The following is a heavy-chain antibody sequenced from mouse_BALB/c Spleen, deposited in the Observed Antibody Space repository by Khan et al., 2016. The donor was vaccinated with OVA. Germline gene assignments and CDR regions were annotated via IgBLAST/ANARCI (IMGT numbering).Heavy chain of an antibody. CDR2: ISSGSKTT. V-gene: IGHV5-17*02. CDR1: GFTLSGFG. J-gene: IGHJ2*01. D-gene: IGHD1-1*01. CDR3: ARTCYYYFDY. Sequence: EVELVESGGGLVQPGGSRKLSCAASGFTLSGFGMHWVRQAPEKGLEWVAYISSGSKTTYYADTVKGRFNISRDNPKNTLFLQMTSLRSEDTAIYFCARTCYYYFDYWGQGTTLTVSS.